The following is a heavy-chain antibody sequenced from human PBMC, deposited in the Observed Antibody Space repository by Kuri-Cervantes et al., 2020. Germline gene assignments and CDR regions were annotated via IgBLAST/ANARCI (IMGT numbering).Heavy chain of an antibody. CDR3: ARDGLGAAASLAFDI. Sequence: GESLKISCAASGFTVSSNYMSWVRQAPGKGLEWVSVIYSGGSTYYADSVKGRFTISRDNSENTLYLQMNSLRAEDTAVYYCARDGLGAAASLAFDIWGQGTMVTVSS. CDR1: GFTVSSNY. J-gene: IGHJ3*02. V-gene: IGHV3-53*01. CDR2: IYSGGST. D-gene: IGHD6-13*01.